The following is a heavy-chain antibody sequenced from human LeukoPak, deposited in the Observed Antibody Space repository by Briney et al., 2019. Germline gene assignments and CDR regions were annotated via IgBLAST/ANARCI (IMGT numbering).Heavy chain of an antibody. CDR2: ISSSSSTI. Sequence: PGGSLRLSCAAAGFTFSDYSMNWVRQAPGKGLEWVSYISSSSSTIYYADSVKGRFTISRDNAKNSLYLQMNSLRAEDTAVYYCARPSGVGDYWGQGTLVTVSS. CDR3: ARPSGVGDY. CDR1: GFTFSDYS. V-gene: IGHV3-48*01. J-gene: IGHJ4*02. D-gene: IGHD1-26*01.